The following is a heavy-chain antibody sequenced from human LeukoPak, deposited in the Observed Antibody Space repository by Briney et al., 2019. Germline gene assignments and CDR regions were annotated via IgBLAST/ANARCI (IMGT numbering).Heavy chain of an antibody. J-gene: IGHJ4*02. CDR2: IYCSGST. V-gene: IGHV4-59*01. D-gene: IGHD3-22*01. CDR1: GGSISSYY. CDR3: ARDRNYYDSRVLDY. Sequence: PSETLSLTCTVSGGSISSYYWSWIRQPPGKGLEWIGYIYCSGSTNYNPSLKSRVTISVDTSKNQFSLKLSSVTAADTAVYYCARDRNYYDSRVLDYWGQGTLVTVSS.